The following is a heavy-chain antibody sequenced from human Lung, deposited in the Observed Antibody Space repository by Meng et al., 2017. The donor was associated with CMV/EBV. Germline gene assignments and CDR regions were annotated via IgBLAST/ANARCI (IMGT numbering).Heavy chain of an antibody. Sequence: GEXXKISCAASGFTFDDYGMSWVRQAPGKGLEWVSGINWNGGSTGYADSVKGRFTISRDNAKNSLYLQMNSLRAEDTALYYCARTPIAVAGTYDYWGQGTLVTVSS. J-gene: IGHJ4*02. CDR1: GFTFDDYG. V-gene: IGHV3-20*04. D-gene: IGHD6-19*01. CDR2: INWNGGST. CDR3: ARTPIAVAGTYDY.